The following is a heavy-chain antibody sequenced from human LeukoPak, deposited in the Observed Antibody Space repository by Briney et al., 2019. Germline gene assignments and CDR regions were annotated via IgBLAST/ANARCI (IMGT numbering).Heavy chain of an antibody. V-gene: IGHV1-18*01. CDR2: ITVYNGDI. J-gene: IGHJ6*02. CDR3: ARVYSGGYYGMDV. CDR1: GYSFSNSG. Sequence: ASVKVSCKASGYSFSNSGITWVRQAPGQGLEWMGWITVYNGDINYAQKFQGRVIMTTDTSTSTAYMGLRSLRSDDTAVYYCARVYSGGYYGMDVWGQGTTVTVSS. D-gene: IGHD2-21*01.